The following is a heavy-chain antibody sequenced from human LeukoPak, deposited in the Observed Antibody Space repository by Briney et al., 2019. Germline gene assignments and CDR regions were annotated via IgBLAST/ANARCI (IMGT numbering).Heavy chain of an antibody. D-gene: IGHD3-10*01. V-gene: IGHV4-34*01. CDR3: ARGPRFYYGSGSYYRI. CDR1: GGSFSGYY. CDR2: INHSGST. J-gene: IGHJ4*02. Sequence: PSETLSLTCAVYGGSFSGYYWSWIRQPPGKGLGWIGEINHSGSTNYNPSLKSRVTISVDTSKNQFSLKLSSVTAADTAVYYCARGPRFYYGSGSYYRIWGQGTLVTVSS.